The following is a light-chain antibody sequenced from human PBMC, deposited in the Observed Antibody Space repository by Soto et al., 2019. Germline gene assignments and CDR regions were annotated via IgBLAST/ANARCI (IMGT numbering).Light chain of an antibody. CDR2: EGT. CDR3: CSYVGSSTYV. CDR1: SSDVGTYNL. Sequence: QSVLTQPASVSGSPGQSITISCTGTSSDVGTYNLVSWYQQHPGKAPKLMVYEGTKRPSGVSNRFSGSKSGNTASLTISGLQAEDEADYYCCSYVGSSTYVFGTGTNVTAL. V-gene: IGLV2-23*01. J-gene: IGLJ1*01.